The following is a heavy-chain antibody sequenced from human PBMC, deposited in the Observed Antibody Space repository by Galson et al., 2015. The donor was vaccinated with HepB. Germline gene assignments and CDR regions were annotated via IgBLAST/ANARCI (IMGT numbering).Heavy chain of an antibody. CDR1: GGTFSSYT. J-gene: IGHJ2*01. V-gene: IGHV1-69*04. CDR2: IIPILGIA. CDR3: ARDRTYCGGDCYSDWYFDL. D-gene: IGHD2-21*02. Sequence: SVKVSCKASGGTFSSYTISWVRQAPGQGLEWMGRIIPILGIANYAQKFQGRVTITADKSTSTAYMELSSLRSEDTAVYYCARDRTYCGGDCYSDWYFDLWGRGTLVTVSS.